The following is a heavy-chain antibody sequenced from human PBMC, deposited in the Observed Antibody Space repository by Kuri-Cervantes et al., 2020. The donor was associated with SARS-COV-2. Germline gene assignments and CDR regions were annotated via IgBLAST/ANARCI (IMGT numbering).Heavy chain of an antibody. D-gene: IGHD3-16*02. CDR1: GFTFSDYY. Sequence: GESLKISCAASGFTFSDYYMSWIRQAPGKGLEWVSYISSSSSYTNYADSVKGRFTISRDYSNNMLYLQMSSLRAGDTAVYYCTRDDDTHSRYSRFDFWGQGTLVTVSS. V-gene: IGHV3-11*06. CDR3: TRDDDTHSRYSRFDF. CDR2: ISSSSSYT. J-gene: IGHJ4*02.